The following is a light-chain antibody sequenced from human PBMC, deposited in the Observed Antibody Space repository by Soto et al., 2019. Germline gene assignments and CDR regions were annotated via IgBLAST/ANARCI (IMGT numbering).Light chain of an antibody. V-gene: IGKV1-5*01. CDR2: DAS. CDR3: QQYTNTHTPRM. Sequence: EIQVSKSPSNVSHSVGDRVTITCRASTTISTWMAWYQQKPGKAPKLLVYDASTLQSGVASRFSGSGSGTEFTLIISGLQPDDSATNNFQQYTNTHTPRMFGQGTK. CDR1: TTISTW. J-gene: IGKJ2*01.